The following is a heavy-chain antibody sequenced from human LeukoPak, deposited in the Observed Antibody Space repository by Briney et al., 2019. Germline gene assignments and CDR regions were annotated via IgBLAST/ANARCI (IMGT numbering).Heavy chain of an antibody. CDR2: ISSSGSAT. J-gene: IGHJ3*02. CDR3: AQDGYCGDAHCYTGAIEM. CDR1: GFTFSTYA. D-gene: IGHD2-21*01. V-gene: IGHV3-23*01. Sequence: PGGSLRLSCAASGFTFSTYAMSWVRQAPGKGLEWVSAISSSGSATHFADSVKGRFIISRDNSKNTLYLEMKSLRAEDTALYFCAQDGYCGDAHCYTGAIEMWGQGTMVTVSS.